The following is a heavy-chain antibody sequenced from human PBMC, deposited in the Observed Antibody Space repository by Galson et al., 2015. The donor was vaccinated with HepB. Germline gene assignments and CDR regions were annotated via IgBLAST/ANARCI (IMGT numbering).Heavy chain of an antibody. J-gene: IGHJ5*02. CDR3: ARVGIAAAPSTNWFDP. Sequence: LRLSCAASGFTFSSYEMNWVRQAPGKGLEWVSYISSSGSTIYYADSVKGRFTISRDNAKNSLYLQMNSLRAEDTAVYYCARVGIAAAPSTNWFDPWGQGTLVTVSS. V-gene: IGHV3-48*03. CDR2: ISSSGSTI. CDR1: GFTFSSYE. D-gene: IGHD6-13*01.